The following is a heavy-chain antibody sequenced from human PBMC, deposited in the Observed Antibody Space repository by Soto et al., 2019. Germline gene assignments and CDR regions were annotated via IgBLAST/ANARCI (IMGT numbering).Heavy chain of an antibody. Sequence: QPGGSLRLSCTASGFTFGDYAMSWFRQAPGKGLEWVGFIRSKAYGGTTEYAASVKGRFTISRDDSKSIAYLQMNSLITEDTAVYYCTRGTVESEGVVIISYYYGMDVWGQGTTVTVSS. D-gene: IGHD3-3*01. CDR3: TRGTVESEGVVIISYYYGMDV. V-gene: IGHV3-49*03. J-gene: IGHJ6*02. CDR1: GFTFGDYA. CDR2: IRSKAYGGTT.